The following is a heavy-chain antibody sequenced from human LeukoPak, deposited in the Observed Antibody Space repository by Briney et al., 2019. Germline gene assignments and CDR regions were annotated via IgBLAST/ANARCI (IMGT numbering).Heavy chain of an antibody. CDR3: ARARAYYDFWSGHQRVGNWFDP. Sequence: SETLSLTCTVSGGSISSSSYYWGWIRQPPGKGLEWIGSIYYSGSTYYNPSLKSRVTISVDTSKNQFSLKLSSVTAADTAVYYCARARAYYDFWSGHQRVGNWFDPWGQGTLVTVSS. CDR2: IYYSGST. D-gene: IGHD3-3*01. CDR1: GGSISSSSYY. J-gene: IGHJ5*02. V-gene: IGHV4-39*01.